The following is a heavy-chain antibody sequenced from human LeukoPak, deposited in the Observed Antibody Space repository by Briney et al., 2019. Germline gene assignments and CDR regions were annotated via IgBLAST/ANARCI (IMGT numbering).Heavy chain of an antibody. V-gene: IGHV4-39*01. CDR3: ARGFWSSGWFDP. J-gene: IGHJ5*02. CDR2: IYYSGST. CDR1: GGSISSSSYY. Sequence: SETLSLTCTVSGGSISSSSYYWGWIRQPPGKGLEWIGSIYYSGSTYYNPSLKSRVTISVDTSKNQFSLKLSSVTAADTAVYYCARGFWSSGWFDPWGQGTLVTVSS. D-gene: IGHD3-3*01.